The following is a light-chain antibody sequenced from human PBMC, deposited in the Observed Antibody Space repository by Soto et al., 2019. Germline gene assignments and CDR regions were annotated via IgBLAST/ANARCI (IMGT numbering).Light chain of an antibody. J-gene: IGKJ5*01. V-gene: IGKV3-15*01. CDR3: QQYNNWPIT. CDR2: GAS. CDR1: QSVSSN. Sequence: EIVMTQSPATLSVSPGERATLSCRASQSVSSNLAGYQQKPGQAPRLLIYGASTRATGIQARFSGSGSGTEFTLTISRLKTEDFAVYYLQQYNNWPITFGQGTRLEIK.